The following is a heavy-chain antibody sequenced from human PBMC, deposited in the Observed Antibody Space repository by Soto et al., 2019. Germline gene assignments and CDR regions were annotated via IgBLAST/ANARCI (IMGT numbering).Heavy chain of an antibody. Sequence: ASVKVSCKASGYTFTSYGISWVRQAPGQGLEWMGWISAYNGNTNYAQKLQGRVTMTTDTSTSTAYMELRSLRSDDTAVYYCARDFGYCSGGSCFGDAFDIWGQGXMVTV. CDR2: ISAYNGNT. CDR3: ARDFGYCSGGSCFGDAFDI. V-gene: IGHV1-18*04. D-gene: IGHD2-15*01. CDR1: GYTFTSYG. J-gene: IGHJ3*02.